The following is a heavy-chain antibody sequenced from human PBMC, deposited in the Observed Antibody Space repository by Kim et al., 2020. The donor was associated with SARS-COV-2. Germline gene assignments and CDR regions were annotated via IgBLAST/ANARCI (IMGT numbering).Heavy chain of an antibody. D-gene: IGHD4-17*01. Sequence: SVKVSCKASGGTFSSYAISWVRQAPGQGLEWMGGIIPIFGTANYAQKFQGRVTITADESTSTAYMELSSLRSEDTAVYYCARDPENYGGPFDYWGQGTLVTVSS. CDR3: ARDPENYGGPFDY. CDR1: GGTFSSYA. J-gene: IGHJ4*02. V-gene: IGHV1-69*13. CDR2: IIPIFGTA.